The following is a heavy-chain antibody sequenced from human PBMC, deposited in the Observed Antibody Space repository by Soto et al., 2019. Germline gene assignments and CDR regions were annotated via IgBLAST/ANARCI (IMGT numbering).Heavy chain of an antibody. V-gene: IGHV3-48*01. D-gene: IGHD2-2*02. CDR2: ISSSSSTI. CDR1: GFTFSSYS. J-gene: IGHJ6*02. Sequence: PGGCVRISCAASGFTFSSYSMNWVRQAPGKGLEWVSYISSSSSTIYYADSVKGRFTISRDNAKNSLYLQMNSLRAEDTAVYYCARVEELYHWNYYYHRMDDSGQTTPVTDS. CDR3: ARVEELYHWNYYYHRMDD.